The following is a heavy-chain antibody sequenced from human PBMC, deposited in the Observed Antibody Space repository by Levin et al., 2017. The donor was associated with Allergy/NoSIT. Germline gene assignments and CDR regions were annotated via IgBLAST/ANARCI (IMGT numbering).Heavy chain of an antibody. D-gene: IGHD2-15*01. Sequence: AGGSLRLSCAASGFTFSSHDMSWVRQAPGKGLEWVSTISGSGDSTYYADSVKGRFSISRDSFKNTLYLQMNSLRAEDTAIYYCAKRSCSGGSCFGGALDYWGQGTLVTVSS. CDR3: AKRSCSGGSCFGGALDY. CDR1: GFTFSSHD. J-gene: IGHJ4*02. CDR2: ISGSGDST. V-gene: IGHV3-23*01.